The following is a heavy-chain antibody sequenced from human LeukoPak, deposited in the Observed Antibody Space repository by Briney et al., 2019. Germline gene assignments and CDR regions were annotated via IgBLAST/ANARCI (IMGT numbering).Heavy chain of an antibody. CDR3: AAGGSSWYQLNDY. CDR1: GFTFDDYA. V-gene: IGHV3-9*01. J-gene: IGHJ4*02. D-gene: IGHD6-13*01. Sequence: GGSLRLSCAASGFTFDDYAMHWVRQAPGKGLEWVSGISWNSGSIGYADSVKGRFTISRDNAKNSLYLQMNSLRAEDTALYYCAAGGSSWYQLNDYWGQGTLVTVSS. CDR2: ISWNSGSI.